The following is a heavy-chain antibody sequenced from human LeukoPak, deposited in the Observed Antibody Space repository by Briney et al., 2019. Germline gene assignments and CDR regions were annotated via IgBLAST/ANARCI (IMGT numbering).Heavy chain of an antibody. CDR3: ARVAGGSIFGVVIQRGWFDP. Sequence: SESLSLTCAVYGGSFSGYYWSWIRQPPGKGLEWIGEINHSGSTNYNPSLKSRVTISVDTSKNQFSLELSSVTAADTAVYYCARVAGGSIFGVVIQRGWFDPWGQGTLVTVSS. J-gene: IGHJ5*02. CDR1: GGSFSGYY. CDR2: INHSGST. V-gene: IGHV4-34*01. D-gene: IGHD3-3*01.